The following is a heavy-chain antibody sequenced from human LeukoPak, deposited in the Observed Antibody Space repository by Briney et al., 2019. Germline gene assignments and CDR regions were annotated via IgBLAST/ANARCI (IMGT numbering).Heavy chain of an antibody. CDR3: ARVSSGSSSWSGYYYGMDV. CDR2: ISSSSSTI. Sequence: PGGSLRLSCAASGFTFSSYSMNWVRQAPGKGLEWVSYISSSSSTIYYADSVKGRFTISRDNAKNSVYLQMNSLRAEDTAVYYCARVSSGSSSWSGYYYGMDVWGQGTTVTVSS. D-gene: IGHD6-13*01. CDR1: GFTFSSYS. J-gene: IGHJ6*02. V-gene: IGHV3-48*01.